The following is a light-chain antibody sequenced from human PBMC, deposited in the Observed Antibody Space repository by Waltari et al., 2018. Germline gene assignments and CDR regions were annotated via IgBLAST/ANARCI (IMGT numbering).Light chain of an antibody. J-gene: IGKJ4*01. CDR3: QFYNGWPL. V-gene: IGKV3-15*01. CDR2: GAT. CDR1: QSISSS. Sequence: IVLPQSPAPWSLSPGEGATLSCRASQSISSSLAWYQQKPGQAPRLLIYGATSRATGVPARFSGDWSGTHFTLTISSLQSEDFAVYYCQFYNGWPLFGGGTKVEIK.